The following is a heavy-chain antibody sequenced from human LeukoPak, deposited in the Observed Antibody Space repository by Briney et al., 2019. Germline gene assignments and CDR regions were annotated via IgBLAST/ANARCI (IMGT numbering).Heavy chain of an antibody. CDR1: GYTFTSYG. V-gene: IGHV1-18*01. J-gene: IGHJ4*02. Sequence: GASVKVSCKASGYTFTSYGISWVRQAPGQGLEWMGWISAYNGNTNYAQKLQGRVTMTTDTSTSTAYMELRSLRSDDTAVYYCAIYLAAPIAARPMIDDYWGQGTLVTVSS. D-gene: IGHD6-6*01. CDR2: ISAYNGNT. CDR3: AIYLAAPIAARPMIDDY.